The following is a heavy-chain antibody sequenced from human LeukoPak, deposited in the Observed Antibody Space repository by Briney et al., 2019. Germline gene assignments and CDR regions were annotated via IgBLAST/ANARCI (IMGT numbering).Heavy chain of an antibody. CDR3: ATSCSGGSCYVDFYYDSSGYYGY. D-gene: IGHD3-22*01. CDR2: IRNDGSNT. Sequence: PGGSLRLSCAASGFSFSSYGMHWLRQAPGKGLEWVAFIRNDGSNTYYADSVKGRFTISRDNSKNTLYLQMNSLRAEDTAVYYCATSCSGGSCYVDFYYDSSGYYGYWGQGTLVTVSS. CDR1: GFSFSSYG. J-gene: IGHJ4*02. V-gene: IGHV3-30*02.